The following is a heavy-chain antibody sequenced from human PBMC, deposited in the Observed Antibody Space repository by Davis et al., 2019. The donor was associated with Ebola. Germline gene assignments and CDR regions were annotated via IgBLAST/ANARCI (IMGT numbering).Heavy chain of an antibody. CDR3: ARDALRLRISWYFDL. D-gene: IGHD5-12*01. J-gene: IGHJ2*01. CDR2: ISAYNGNT. Sequence: AASVKVSCKASGYTFTSYGISWVRQAPGQGLEWMGWISAYNGNTNYAQKLQGRVTMTTDTSTSTAYMELRSLRSDDTAVYYCARDALRLRISWYFDLWGRGTLVTVSS. V-gene: IGHV1-18*04. CDR1: GYTFTSYG.